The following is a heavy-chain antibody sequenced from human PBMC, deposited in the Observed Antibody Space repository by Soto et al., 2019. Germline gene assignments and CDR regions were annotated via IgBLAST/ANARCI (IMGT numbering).Heavy chain of an antibody. CDR3: ATAPMNFDTIDYHTYYYGMDV. Sequence: ASVKVSCKASGYTFTGYYIHWVRQAPGQGLEWMGWINPNSGGTNFAQKFQGWLTMTSDTSISTAYMELSRLRSDDTAVYYCATAPMNFDTIDYHTYYYGMDVWGQGTMVTVSS. J-gene: IGHJ6*02. CDR1: GYTFTGYY. CDR2: INPNSGGT. V-gene: IGHV1-2*04. D-gene: IGHD3-16*01.